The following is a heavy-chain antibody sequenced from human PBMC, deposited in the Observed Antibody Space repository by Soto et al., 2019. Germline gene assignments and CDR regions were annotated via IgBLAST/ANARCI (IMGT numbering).Heavy chain of an antibody. CDR2: ISANNGNT. J-gene: IGHJ6*02. Sequence: GASVKVSCKASGYTFTSYGISWVRQAPGQGLEWMGWISANNGNTNYAQKLQGRVTITTDTSTSTAYMELRSLRSDDTAVYYCARGLSSTPYYYYGMDVWGQGTTVTVSS. CDR1: GYTFTSYG. V-gene: IGHV1-18*01. D-gene: IGHD2-2*01. CDR3: ARGLSSTPYYYYGMDV.